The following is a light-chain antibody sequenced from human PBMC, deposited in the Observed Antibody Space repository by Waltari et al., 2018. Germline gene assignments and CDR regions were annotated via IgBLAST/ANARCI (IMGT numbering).Light chain of an antibody. Sequence: EIVLTQSPRTLSLSVGERATLPCRASQSVSDRFLAWYQQKPGQAPRLIMYGASSRATGIPDRFSGRGSGTDFTLTISRLEPEDLAIYFCQQYSRSPVTFGQGTKVEIK. V-gene: IGKV3-20*01. CDR1: QSVSDRF. CDR2: GAS. J-gene: IGKJ1*01. CDR3: QQYSRSPVT.